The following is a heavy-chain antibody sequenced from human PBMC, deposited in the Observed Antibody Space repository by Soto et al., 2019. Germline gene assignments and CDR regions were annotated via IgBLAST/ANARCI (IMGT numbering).Heavy chain of an antibody. CDR1: GGSISSYY. CDR3: ARGYYGDYPFDWFDP. D-gene: IGHD4-17*01. Sequence: SETLSPTCTVSGGSISSYYWSWIRQPPGKGLEWIGYIYYSGSTNYNPSLKSRVTISVDTSKNQFSLKLSSVTAADTAVYYCARGYYGDYPFDWFDPWGQGTLVTVSS. V-gene: IGHV4-59*01. J-gene: IGHJ5*02. CDR2: IYYSGST.